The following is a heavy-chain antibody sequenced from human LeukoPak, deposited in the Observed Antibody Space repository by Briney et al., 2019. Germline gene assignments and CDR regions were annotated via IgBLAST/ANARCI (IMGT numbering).Heavy chain of an antibody. D-gene: IGHD3-22*01. J-gene: IGHJ5*02. CDR3: ARESVINYYDSSGYYYWYNWFDP. V-gene: IGHV4-34*01. CDR2: INHSGST. CDR1: GGSFSGYY. Sequence: PSETLSLTCAVYGGSFSGYYWSWIRQPPGKGLEWIGEINHSGSTNYNPSLKSRVTISVDTSKNQFSLKLSSVTAADTAVYYCARESVINYYDSSGYYYWYNWFDPWGQGTLVTVSS.